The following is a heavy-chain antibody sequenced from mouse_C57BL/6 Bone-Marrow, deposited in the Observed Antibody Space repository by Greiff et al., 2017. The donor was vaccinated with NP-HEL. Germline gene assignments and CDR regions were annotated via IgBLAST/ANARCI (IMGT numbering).Heavy chain of an antibody. CDR1: GYTFTDYY. D-gene: IGHD1-1*01. CDR3: ARSGYYGSSYAWFAY. J-gene: IGHJ3*01. Sequence: VKLQESGAELVRPGASVKLSCKASGYTFTDYYINWVKQRPGQGLEWIARIYPGSGNTYYNEKFKGKATLTAEKSSSTAYMQLSSLTSEDSAVYFCARSGYYGSSYAWFAYWGQGTLVTVSA. CDR2: IYPGSGNT. V-gene: IGHV1-76*01.